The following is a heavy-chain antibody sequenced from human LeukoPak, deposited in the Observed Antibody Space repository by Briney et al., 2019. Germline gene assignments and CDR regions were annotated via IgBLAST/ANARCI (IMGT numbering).Heavy chain of an antibody. J-gene: IGHJ5*02. CDR3: ARDRDCSSTSCYITRIAAGPGPFDP. D-gene: IGHD2-2*02. Sequence: ASVKVSCKASGGTFSSYAISWVRQAPGQGLEWVGGIIPIFGTANYAQKFQGRVTITADESTSTAYMELSSLRSEDTAVYYCARDRDCSSTSCYITRIAAGPGPFDPWGQGTLATVSS. CDR2: IIPIFGTA. V-gene: IGHV1-69*13. CDR1: GGTFSSYA.